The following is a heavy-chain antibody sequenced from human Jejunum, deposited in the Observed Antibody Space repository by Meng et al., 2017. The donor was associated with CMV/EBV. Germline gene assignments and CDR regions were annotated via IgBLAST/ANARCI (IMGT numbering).Heavy chain of an antibody. J-gene: IGHJ4*02. D-gene: IGHD1-1*01. CDR3: ARGLDHASNNSHDY. CDR2: VYYSGSA. CDR1: GESMRSHY. Sequence: SGESMRSHYWPWIRQPPGKGLAWMGHVYYSGSATYSPSLRSRVTISVDMSKNQFSLKLRSVTAADTAMYFCARGLDHASNNSHDYWGQGTLVTVSS. V-gene: IGHV4-59*11.